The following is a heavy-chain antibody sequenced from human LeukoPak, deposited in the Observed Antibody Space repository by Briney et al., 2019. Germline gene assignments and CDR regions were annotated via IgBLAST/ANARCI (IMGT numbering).Heavy chain of an antibody. CDR1: GYTFTNYD. CDR2: MNPDSGNT. D-gene: IGHD3-22*01. J-gene: IGHJ4*02. CDR3: ASRVYDSSGYYDFDY. V-gene: IGHV1-8*01. Sequence: ASVTVSCTASGYTFTNYDINWVRQAPGQGLEWMGWMNPDSGNTGYAQKFQGRVTMTRDTSISTAYMELSSLRSEDTAVYYCASRVYDSSGYYDFDYWGQGTLVTVSS.